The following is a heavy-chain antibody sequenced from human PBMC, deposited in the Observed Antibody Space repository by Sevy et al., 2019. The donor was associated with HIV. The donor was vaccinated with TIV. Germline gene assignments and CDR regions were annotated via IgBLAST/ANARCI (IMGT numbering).Heavy chain of an antibody. CDR1: GLSFNNYA. Sequence: GGSLRLSCTSSGLSFNNYALTWVRQAPGKGLEWVSTISHSGDNTNYADSVKGRCIISRENSENTLYLQMNSLRAEDTALYYCAGRKVGDFWSGSARGPWAGGPLFDYWGQGTLVTVSS. CDR3: AGRKVGDFWSGSARGPWAGGPLFDY. V-gene: IGHV3-23*01. D-gene: IGHD3-3*01. J-gene: IGHJ4*02. CDR2: ISHSGDNT.